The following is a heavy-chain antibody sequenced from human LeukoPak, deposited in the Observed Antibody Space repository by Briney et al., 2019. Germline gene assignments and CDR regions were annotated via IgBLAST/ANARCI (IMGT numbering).Heavy chain of an antibody. CDR3: AFRTGWYEGLAAFDI. CDR1: GFTFSSYA. CDR2: ISGSGGTT. J-gene: IGHJ3*02. Sequence: PGGSLRLSCAASGFTFSSYAMSWVRQAPGKGLEWVSYISGSGGTTYYADSVKGRFTISRDNSKTTLYLQLNSLRVEDTALYYCAFRTGWYEGLAAFDIWGQGTMVTVSS. V-gene: IGHV3-23*01. D-gene: IGHD3/OR15-3a*01.